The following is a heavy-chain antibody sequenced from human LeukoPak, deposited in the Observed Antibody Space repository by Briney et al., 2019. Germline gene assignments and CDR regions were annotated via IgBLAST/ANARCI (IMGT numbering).Heavy chain of an antibody. J-gene: IGHJ2*01. CDR3: ARDPVSTGSSGYPDWYFDL. CDR1: GGTFSSYA. D-gene: IGHD3-22*01. V-gene: IGHV1-69*13. Sequence: SVKVACKASGGTFSSYAISWVRQAPGQGLEWMGGIIPIIGTANYAQKFQGRVTITADESTSTAYMELSSLRSEDTAVYYCARDPVSTGSSGYPDWYFDLWGRGTLVTVSS. CDR2: IIPIIGTA.